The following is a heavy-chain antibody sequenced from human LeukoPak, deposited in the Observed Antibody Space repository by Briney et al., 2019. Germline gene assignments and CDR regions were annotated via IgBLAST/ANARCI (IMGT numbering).Heavy chain of an antibody. Sequence: GGSLRLSCAASGFTVSSNYMSWVRQAPGKGLEWVSIIYSGGSTFYADSVKGRFTISRDNSKNTLYLQMNSVRAEDTAVYYCANTYGGNSASFGWWGQGTLVTVSS. CDR2: IYSGGST. D-gene: IGHD4-23*01. V-gene: IGHV3-53*05. J-gene: IGHJ4*02. CDR3: ANTYGGNSASFGW. CDR1: GFTVSSNY.